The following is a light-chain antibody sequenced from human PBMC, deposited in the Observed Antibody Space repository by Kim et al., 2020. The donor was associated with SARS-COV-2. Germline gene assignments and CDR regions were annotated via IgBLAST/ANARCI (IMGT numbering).Light chain of an antibody. V-gene: IGLV2-11*01. CDR3: CSYAGTYTWV. CDR2: DVS. CDR1: GSDVGGYDY. J-gene: IGLJ3*02. Sequence: GQSVTISCTGAGSDVGGYDYVSWYQQTPGKAPKLMIYDVSKRPSGVPDRFSGSKSGNTASLTISGLQAEDEADYYCCSYAGTYTWVFGGGTQLTVL.